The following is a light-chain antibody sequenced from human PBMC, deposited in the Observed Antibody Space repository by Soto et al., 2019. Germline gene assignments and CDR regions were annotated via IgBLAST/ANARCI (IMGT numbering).Light chain of an antibody. CDR1: QSVSSY. CDR2: DAS. CDR3: QQRSNWSWT. V-gene: IGKV3-11*01. Sequence: EIVLAQYPATLSLSPGERATLSCRASQSVSSYLAWYQQKPGQAPRLLIYDASSRATGIPARFSGSGSWTDFPLTISRLEPEDFAVYYCQQRSNWSWTFGQGTKVEIK. J-gene: IGKJ1*01.